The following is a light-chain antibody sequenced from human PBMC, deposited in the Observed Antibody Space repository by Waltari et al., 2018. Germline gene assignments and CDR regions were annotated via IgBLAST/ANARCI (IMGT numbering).Light chain of an antibody. V-gene: IGLV2-14*03. CDR3: NSYTSSSTWV. Sequence: QSALTQPASVSGSPGQSITISCTGTSSAVGGYNYVSWYQQHPGKAPKLMIYDVSNRPSGVSDRFSGSKSGDTASLTISGLQAEDEADYYCNSYTSSSTWVFGGGTKLTVL. CDR2: DVS. J-gene: IGLJ3*02. CDR1: SSAVGGYNY.